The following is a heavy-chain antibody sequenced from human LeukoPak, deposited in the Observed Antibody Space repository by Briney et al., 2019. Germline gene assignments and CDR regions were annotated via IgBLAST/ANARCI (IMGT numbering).Heavy chain of an antibody. Sequence: SETLSLTCAVYVGSFSDYHWSWIRQSPGKGLEWIGGINHRGSANYNPSLQSRVTMSVDTSKNQFSLRLTPVTVADTAVYYCARSAFDSSGWKGNDYWGQGTLVTVSS. V-gene: IGHV4-34*01. D-gene: IGHD6-19*01. CDR2: INHRGSA. CDR1: VGSFSDYH. J-gene: IGHJ4*02. CDR3: ARSAFDSSGWKGNDY.